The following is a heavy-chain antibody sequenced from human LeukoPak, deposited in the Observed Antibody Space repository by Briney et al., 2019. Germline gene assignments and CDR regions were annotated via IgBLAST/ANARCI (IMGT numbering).Heavy chain of an antibody. CDR1: GYTFSGYY. V-gene: IGHV1-2*02. CDR3: ARDSAEDYYDSSGYYQSDAFDI. Sequence: ASVKVSCKASGYTFSGYYMHWVRQAPGQGLEWMGWINLNRGGTNYAQKFQGRVTMTRDTSISTAYMELSRLRSDDTAVYYCARDSAEDYYDSSGYYQSDAFDIWGQGTMVTVSS. J-gene: IGHJ3*02. CDR2: INLNRGGT. D-gene: IGHD3-22*01.